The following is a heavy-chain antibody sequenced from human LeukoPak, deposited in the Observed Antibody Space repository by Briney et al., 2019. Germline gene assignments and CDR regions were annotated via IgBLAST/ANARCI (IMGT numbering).Heavy chain of an antibody. J-gene: IGHJ4*02. D-gene: IGHD6-13*01. CDR2: INHSGST. V-gene: IGHV4-34*01. CDR1: GGSFSGYY. CDR3: ARVFSLTGYSSSSHKPYYFDY. Sequence: SETLSLTCAVYGGSFSGYYWSWIRQPPGKGLEWIGEINHSGSTNYNPSLKSRVTISVDTSKNQFSLKLSSVTAADTAVYSCARVFSLTGYSSSSHKPYYFDYWGQGTLVTVSS.